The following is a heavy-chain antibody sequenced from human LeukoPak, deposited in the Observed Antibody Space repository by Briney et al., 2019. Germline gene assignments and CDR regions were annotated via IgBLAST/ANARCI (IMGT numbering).Heavy chain of an antibody. D-gene: IGHD6-13*01. Sequence: TLSLTCAVSGGSISSSNWWSWVRQPPGKGLEWIGYIYYSGSTNYNPSLKSRVTISVDTSKNQFSLKLSSVTAADTAVYYCARGSSWYHWGQGTLVTVSS. CDR3: ARGSSWYH. V-gene: IGHV4-4*02. J-gene: IGHJ5*02. CDR1: GGSISSSNW. CDR2: IYYSGST.